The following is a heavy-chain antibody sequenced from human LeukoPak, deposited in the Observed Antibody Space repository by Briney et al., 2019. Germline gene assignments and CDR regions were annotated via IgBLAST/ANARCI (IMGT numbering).Heavy chain of an antibody. CDR3: AGSYVSRSFDY. J-gene: IGHJ4*02. V-gene: IGHV3-66*01. D-gene: IGHD3-16*01. CDR2: IYRGGST. CDR1: GFTFSHAW. Sequence: GGSLRLSCAASGFTFSHAWMTWVRQAPGKGLDWVSIIYRGGSTYYADSVKDRFTISRDNSKNTVYLQMNSLRAEDTAVYYCAGSYVSRSFDYWGQGTLVTVSS.